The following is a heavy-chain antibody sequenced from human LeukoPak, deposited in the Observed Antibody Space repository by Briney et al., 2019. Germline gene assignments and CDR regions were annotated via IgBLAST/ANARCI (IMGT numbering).Heavy chain of an antibody. D-gene: IGHD1-7*01. CDR1: GGSISSSNYF. Sequence: PSETLSLTCTVSGGSISSSNYFWAWIRQPPGKGLEWIGIIYYSGNTHYSPSLKSRVTISIDTSNNQFSLRLSPVTAADTAVYYCAKALNWNYQADFDYWGQGILVTVSS. V-gene: IGHV4-39*01. CDR2: IYYSGNT. J-gene: IGHJ4*02. CDR3: AKALNWNYQADFDY.